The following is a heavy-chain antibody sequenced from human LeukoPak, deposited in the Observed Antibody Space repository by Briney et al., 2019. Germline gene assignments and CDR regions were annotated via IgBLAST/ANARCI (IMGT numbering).Heavy chain of an antibody. Sequence: RRSGPTLVNPTQTLTLTCTFSGFSLSTSGMCVSWIRQPPGKALEWLARIDWDGDKYYSTSLKTRLTISKDTSKNQVVLTMTNMDPVDTGTYYCALTVNSGSYYDYWGQGTLVTVSS. CDR1: GFSLSTSGMC. J-gene: IGHJ4*02. CDR3: ALTVNSGSYYDY. D-gene: IGHD1-26*01. CDR2: IDWDGDK. V-gene: IGHV2-70*11.